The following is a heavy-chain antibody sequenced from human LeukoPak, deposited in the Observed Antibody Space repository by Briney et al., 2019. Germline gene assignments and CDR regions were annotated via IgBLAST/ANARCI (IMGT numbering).Heavy chain of an antibody. Sequence: SLRLPCTASGFTFDDYAMHWVRQVPGKGLEWVSGISWNSANIGYADSVKGRFTISRDNAKNSLYLQMTSLRPEDTALYYCAKSPVGGGQWLVDYFHHWGQGTLVTVSS. D-gene: IGHD6-19*01. J-gene: IGHJ4*02. V-gene: IGHV3-9*01. CDR1: GFTFDDYA. CDR3: AKSPVGGGQWLVDYFHH. CDR2: ISWNSANI.